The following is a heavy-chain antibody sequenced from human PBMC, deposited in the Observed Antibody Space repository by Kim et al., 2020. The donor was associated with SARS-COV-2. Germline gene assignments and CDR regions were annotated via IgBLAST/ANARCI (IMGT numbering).Heavy chain of an antibody. V-gene: IGHV4-38-2*02. CDR1: GYSISSGYY. CDR3: ARAVGQYSFDNSDTVFQY. CDR2: IFHSGNT. J-gene: IGHJ1*01. D-gene: IGHD3-22*01. Sequence: SETLSLTCTVSGYSISSGYYWGWIRQPPGKGLEWIGNIFHSGNTFYNPSLKSRVTISVDTSKNQFSLNLSSVTAADTAVYYCARAVGQYSFDNSDTVFQYWGQGTLVTVSS.